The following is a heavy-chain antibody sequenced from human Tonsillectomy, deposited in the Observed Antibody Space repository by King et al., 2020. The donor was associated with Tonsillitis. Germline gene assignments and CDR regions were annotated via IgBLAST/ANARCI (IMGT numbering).Heavy chain of an antibody. Sequence: VQLVQSGAEVKKPGASVKVSCKASGYTFTSSYMNWVRQAPGQGLEWMGIINPSDGSTTYAQKIQGRVTMTRDTSTSTVYMELSSLRSEDTAVYYCAGDLDSSGYYAFDPWGQGTLVTVSS. V-gene: IGHV1-46*03. D-gene: IGHD3-22*01. CDR3: AGDLDSSGYYAFDP. J-gene: IGHJ5*02. CDR1: GYTFTSSY. CDR2: INPSDGST.